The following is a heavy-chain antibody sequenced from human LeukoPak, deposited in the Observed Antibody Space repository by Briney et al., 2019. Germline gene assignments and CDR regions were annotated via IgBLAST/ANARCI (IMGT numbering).Heavy chain of an antibody. J-gene: IGHJ3*02. CDR3: ARVSYYDFWSGTTPAFDI. D-gene: IGHD3-3*01. Sequence: PSETLSLTCTVSGGSISTSNYYWGWIRQPPGKGLEWIGSIYHSGSTYYNPSLKSRVTISVDTSKNQFSLKLSSVTAADTAVYYCARVSYYDFWSGTTPAFDIWGQGTMVTVSS. V-gene: IGHV4-39*07. CDR1: GGSISTSNYY. CDR2: IYHSGST.